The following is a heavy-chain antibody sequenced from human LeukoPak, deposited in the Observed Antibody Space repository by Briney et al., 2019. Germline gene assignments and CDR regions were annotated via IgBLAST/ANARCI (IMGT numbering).Heavy chain of an antibody. CDR3: ARDHGGSSWPSHYYYYYMDV. Sequence: ASVKVSCKASGYTFTSYGISWVRQAPGQGLEWMGWISAYNGNTNYAQKLQGRVTMTTDTSTSTAYMELRSLRSDDTAVYYCARDHGGSSWPSHYYYYYMDVWGKGTTVTVSS. V-gene: IGHV1-18*01. J-gene: IGHJ6*03. D-gene: IGHD6-13*01. CDR1: GYTFTSYG. CDR2: ISAYNGNT.